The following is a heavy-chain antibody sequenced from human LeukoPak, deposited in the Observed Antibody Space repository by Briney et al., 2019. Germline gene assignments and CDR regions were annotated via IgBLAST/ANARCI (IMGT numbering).Heavy chain of an antibody. CDR2: INPNSGGP. V-gene: IGHV1-2*02. CDR1: GYTFTGYY. Sequence: ASVKVSCKASGYTFTGYYMHWVRQAPGQGLEWMGWINPNSGGPNYAQKFQGRVTMNRDTSISTAYMELSRLRSDDTAVYYCARELRAVFGSCYYYYMDVWGKGTTVTVSS. D-gene: IGHD3-10*02. J-gene: IGHJ6*03. CDR3: ARELRAVFGSCYYYYMDV.